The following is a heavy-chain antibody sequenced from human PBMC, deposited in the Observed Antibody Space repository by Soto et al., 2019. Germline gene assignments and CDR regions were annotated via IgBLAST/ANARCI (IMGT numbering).Heavy chain of an antibody. CDR3: ARNSGSKLVPRTVGEGH. Sequence: EVQLVESGGALVQPGGSLRLSCAASGFTVSNNYMSWVRQAPGKGLEWVSLIYSGGTTSYADSVKGRFTISRDSSKNTLNLQMNSLRAEDTAVYYCARNSGSKLVPRTVGEGHWGQGTLVTVSS. V-gene: IGHV3-66*01. CDR1: GFTVSNNY. J-gene: IGHJ4*02. CDR2: IYSGGTT. D-gene: IGHD2-8*02.